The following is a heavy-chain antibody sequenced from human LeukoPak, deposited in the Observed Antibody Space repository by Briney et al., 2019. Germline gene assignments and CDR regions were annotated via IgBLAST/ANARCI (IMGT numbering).Heavy chain of an antibody. CDR3: ARDRATYYDILTGYYYY. CDR1: GGTFSSYA. CDR2: IIPIFGTA. J-gene: IGHJ4*02. Sequence: ASVKVSCKASGGTFSSYAISWVRQAPGQGLEWMGGIIPIFGTANYAQKFQGRVTITADKSTSTAYMELSSLRSEDTAVYYCARDRATYYDILTGYYYYWGQGTLVTVSS. D-gene: IGHD3-9*01. V-gene: IGHV1-69*06.